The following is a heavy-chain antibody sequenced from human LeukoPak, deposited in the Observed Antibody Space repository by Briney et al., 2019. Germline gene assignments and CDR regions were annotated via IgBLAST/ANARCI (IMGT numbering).Heavy chain of an antibody. Sequence: PSETLSLTCSVYGGSFSGCYWIWTRQPPGKGLEWIGEINHSGSTNYNPSLKSRVTISVDTSKNQFSVMLSSVTAADTAVYYCAGTMIENMGPLGYWGQGTLVTVSS. CDR3: AGTMIENMGPLGY. J-gene: IGHJ4*02. CDR2: INHSGST. V-gene: IGHV4-34*01. D-gene: IGHD3-22*01. CDR1: GGSFSGCY.